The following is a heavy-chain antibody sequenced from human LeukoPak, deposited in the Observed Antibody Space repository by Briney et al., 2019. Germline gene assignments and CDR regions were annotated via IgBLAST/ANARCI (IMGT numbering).Heavy chain of an antibody. CDR3: ARVPGTTVPPERFVGDKYWYFDL. D-gene: IGHD4-17*01. V-gene: IGHV1-2*02. CDR1: GYTFTGYY. CDR2: INPNSGGT. J-gene: IGHJ2*01. Sequence: ASVKVSCKASGYTFTGYYMHWVRQSPGQGLEWMGWINPNSGGTNYAQKFQGRVTMTRDTSISTAYMELSRLRSDDTAVYYCARVPGTTVPPERFVGDKYWYFDLWGRGTLVTVSS.